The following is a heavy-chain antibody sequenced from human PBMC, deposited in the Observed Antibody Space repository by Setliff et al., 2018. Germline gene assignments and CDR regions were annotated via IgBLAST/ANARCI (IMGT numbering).Heavy chain of an antibody. CDR1: GDSISSNSHY. J-gene: IGHJ4*02. V-gene: IGHV4-39*01. CDR2: IYYSATT. D-gene: IGHD2-15*01. Sequence: PSETLSLTCIVSGDSISSNSHYWGWIRQPPGKGLEWIGTIYYSATTYCNPSLKSRVTISVDTSKNQFSLKLSSVTAADTAVYYCARPTRETGYCSGGSCYSGGDFGYWGQGTLVTVSS. CDR3: ARPTRETGYCSGGSCYSGGDFGY.